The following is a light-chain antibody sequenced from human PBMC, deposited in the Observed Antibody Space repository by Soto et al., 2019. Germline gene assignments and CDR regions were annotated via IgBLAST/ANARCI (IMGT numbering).Light chain of an antibody. CDR2: KTS. V-gene: IGKV1-5*03. Sequence: DIQMTQSPSTLSASVGDRVTITCRASQIIDNNLAWYQQKPGKAPKLLIYKTSSLQSGVPSRFRGSGSGTDFTLTISSLQPDDFATYYCQQYILYPWTFGQGTKVEIK. J-gene: IGKJ1*01. CDR3: QQYILYPWT. CDR1: QIIDNN.